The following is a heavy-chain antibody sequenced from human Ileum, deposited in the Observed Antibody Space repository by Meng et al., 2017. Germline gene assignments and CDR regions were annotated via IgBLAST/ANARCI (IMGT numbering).Heavy chain of an antibody. CDR1: GGSFSAYY. CDR2: INHTGNT. V-gene: IGHV4-34*01. CDR3: ARAPYGSGSVYLDY. Sequence: GSLRLSCAVYGGSFSAYYWIWIRQPPGKGLEWIGEINHTGNTNYNPSLKSRLTISIDTSTNQFSLKLTSVTAADTAVYYCARAPYGSGSVYLDYWGQGTLVTVSS. D-gene: IGHD3-10*01. J-gene: IGHJ4*02.